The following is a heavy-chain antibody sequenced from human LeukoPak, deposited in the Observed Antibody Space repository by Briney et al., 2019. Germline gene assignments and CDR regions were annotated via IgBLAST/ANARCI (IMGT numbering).Heavy chain of an antibody. V-gene: IGHV4-59*01. D-gene: IGHD6-13*01. Sequence: SETLSLTCTVSGGSISSYYWSWIRQPPGKGLEWIGYIYYSGSTNYNPSLKSRVTISVDTSKNQFSLKLSSVTAADTAVYYCARAIAAAGLYNWFDPWGQGTLVTVSS. CDR2: IYYSGST. CDR3: ARAIAAAGLYNWFDP. J-gene: IGHJ5*02. CDR1: GGSISSYY.